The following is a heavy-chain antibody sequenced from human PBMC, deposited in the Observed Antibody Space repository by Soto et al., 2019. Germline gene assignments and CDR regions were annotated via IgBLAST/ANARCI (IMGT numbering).Heavy chain of an antibody. D-gene: IGHD6-6*01. J-gene: IGHJ4*02. Sequence: GWSLRLSCAASGFTFSNAWMSWVRQAPGKGLEWVGRIKSKTDGGTTDYAAPVKGRFTISRDDSKNTLYLQMNSLKTEDTAVYYCTTGHLEYSSSYSFDYWGQGTLVTVSS. CDR2: IKSKTDGGTT. CDR3: TTGHLEYSSSYSFDY. CDR1: GFTFSNAW. V-gene: IGHV3-15*01.